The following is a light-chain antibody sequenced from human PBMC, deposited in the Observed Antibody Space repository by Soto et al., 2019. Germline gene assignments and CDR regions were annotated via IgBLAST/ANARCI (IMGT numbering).Light chain of an antibody. CDR3: AAWDDSLSGYV. CDR1: TSNIGSNT. J-gene: IGLJ1*01. Sequence: QSVLTQPPSASGTPGQRVTISCSGSTSNIGSNTVNWYQQLPGTAPKLLIYSNNQRPSGVPDRFSGSKSGTSASLAISGLQSEDEADYYCAAWDDSLSGYVVGTGTRSPS. V-gene: IGLV1-44*01. CDR2: SNN.